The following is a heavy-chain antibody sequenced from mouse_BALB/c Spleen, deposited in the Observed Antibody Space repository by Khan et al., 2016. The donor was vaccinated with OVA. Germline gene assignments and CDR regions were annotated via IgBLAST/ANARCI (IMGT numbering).Heavy chain of an antibody. D-gene: IGHD1-1*01. V-gene: IGHV1-20*02. CDR3: AITYGSDFDY. CDR2: INPHIGET. CDR1: GYSFTGYF. J-gene: IGHJ2*01. Sequence: VQLKESGPELVKPGASVKISCKASGYSFTGYFMNWVMQSHGKSLEWIGRINPHIGETFYNQKFRDKATLTVDESSSTAHMELRSLASEDSAVYYCAITYGSDFDYWGQGTTLTVSS.